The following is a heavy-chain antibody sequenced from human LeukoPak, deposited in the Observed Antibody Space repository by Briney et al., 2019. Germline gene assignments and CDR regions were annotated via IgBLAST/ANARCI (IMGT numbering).Heavy chain of an antibody. CDR2: ISGSGGST. Sequence: GGSLRLSCAASGFTFSSYAMSWVRQAPGKGLEWVSAISGSGGSTYYADSVKGRFTISRDNSKNTLYLQMSSLRAEDTAVYYCARDSQSYYDFWSGYNNWFDPWGQGTLVTVSS. V-gene: IGHV3-23*01. CDR1: GFTFSSYA. CDR3: ARDSQSYYDFWSGYNNWFDP. D-gene: IGHD3-3*01. J-gene: IGHJ5*02.